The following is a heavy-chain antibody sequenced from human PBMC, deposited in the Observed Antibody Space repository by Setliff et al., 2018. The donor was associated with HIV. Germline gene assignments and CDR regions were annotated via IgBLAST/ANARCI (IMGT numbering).Heavy chain of an antibody. Sequence: ASVKVSCKAFGYSFTAYQINWVRQATGQALEWMAWMNPSTGEVGYAQKFQGRLAMTRDSSANIAYMELRGLRSEDTAIYYCARPSHVYGDNGPLGYWGQGTLVTVSS. CDR2: MNPSTGEV. CDR1: GYSFTAYQ. CDR3: ARPSHVYGDNGPLGY. D-gene: IGHD2-21*01. J-gene: IGHJ4*02. V-gene: IGHV1-8*01.